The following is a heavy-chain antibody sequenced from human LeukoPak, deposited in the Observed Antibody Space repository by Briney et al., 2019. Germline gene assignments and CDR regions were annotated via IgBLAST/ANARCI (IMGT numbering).Heavy chain of an antibody. J-gene: IGHJ4*02. CDR2: ISSSSSYI. Sequence: GGSLRLSCAASGFTFSSYSMNWVRQAPGKGLEWVSSISSSSSYIYYADSVKGRFTISRDNAKNSLYLQMNSLRAEDTAVYCCARFNGSGSSFDYWGQGTLVTVSS. V-gene: IGHV3-21*01. CDR3: ARFNGSGSSFDY. CDR1: GFTFSSYS. D-gene: IGHD3-10*01.